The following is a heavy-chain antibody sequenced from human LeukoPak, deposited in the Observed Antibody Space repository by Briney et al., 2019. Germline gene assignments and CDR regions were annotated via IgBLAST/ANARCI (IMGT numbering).Heavy chain of an antibody. V-gene: IGHV4-34*01. J-gene: IGHJ4*02. CDR1: GGSFSGYY. CDR2: INHSGST. D-gene: IGHD2-15*01. Sequence: SETLSLTCAVYGGSFSGYYWSWIRQPPGKGLEWIGEINHSGSTNYNPSLKSRVTISVDTSKNQFSLKLSSVTAADTAVYYCARGAYCGGGSCYPFDYWGQGTLVTVSS. CDR3: ARGAYCGGGSCYPFDY.